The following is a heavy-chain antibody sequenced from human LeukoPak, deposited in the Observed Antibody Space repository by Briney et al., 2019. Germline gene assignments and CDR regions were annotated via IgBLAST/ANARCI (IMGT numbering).Heavy chain of an antibody. Sequence: GESLKISCKGSGYSFTSYRIGWVRQMPGKGLEWMGIIYPGDSDTRYSPSFQGQVTISADKSISTAYLQWSSLKASDTAMYYCARTGYCSGGSCYYALDIWGRGTMVTVSS. CDR2: IYPGDSDT. CDR1: GYSFTSYR. CDR3: ARTGYCSGGSCYYALDI. D-gene: IGHD2-15*01. J-gene: IGHJ3*02. V-gene: IGHV5-51*01.